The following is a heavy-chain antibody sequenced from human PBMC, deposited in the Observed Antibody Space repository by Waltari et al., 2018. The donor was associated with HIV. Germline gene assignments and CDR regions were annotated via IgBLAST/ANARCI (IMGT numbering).Heavy chain of an antibody. CDR1: GYTFTSSS. V-gene: IGHV7-4-1*02. CDR2: INTNTGNP. Sequence: QVQLVQSGSELKKPGASVKISCKASGYTFTSSSLNWVRQAPGQGLEWMGWINTNTGNPMYVQGFTGRFVFSLDTSVSTTYLQISSLTAEDTAVYYCARDSGRGRAFDFWGQGTMVTVSS. D-gene: IGHD6-25*01. J-gene: IGHJ3*01. CDR3: ARDSGRGRAFDF.